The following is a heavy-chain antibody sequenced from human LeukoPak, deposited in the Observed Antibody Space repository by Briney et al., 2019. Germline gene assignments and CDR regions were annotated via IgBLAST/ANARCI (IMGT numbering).Heavy chain of an antibody. CDR1: GFTFSSYA. V-gene: IGHV3-23*01. D-gene: IGHD1-26*01. J-gene: IGHJ4*02. CDR2: ISASGGAT. CDR3: ATISGNFDYLDY. Sequence: GGSLRLSCAASGFTFSSYAMSWVRQAPGKGLEWVSGISASGGATYSAESVKGRFTLSRDNSKNTLYLQMNSLRVDDTAVYYCATISGNFDYLDYWGQGTQVTVSS.